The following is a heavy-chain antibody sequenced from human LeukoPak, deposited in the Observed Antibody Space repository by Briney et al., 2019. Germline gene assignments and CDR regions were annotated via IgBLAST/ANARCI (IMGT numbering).Heavy chain of an antibody. Sequence: SQTLSLTCAVSGGSISSGGYSWSWIRQPPGKGLEWIGYIYHSGSTYYNPSLKSRVTISVDTSKNQFSLKLSSVTAADTAVYYCARGDILTGYQGPFDPWGQGTLVTVSS. D-gene: IGHD3-9*01. CDR1: GGSISSGGYS. V-gene: IGHV4-30-2*01. CDR2: IYHSGST. J-gene: IGHJ5*02. CDR3: ARGDILTGYQGPFDP.